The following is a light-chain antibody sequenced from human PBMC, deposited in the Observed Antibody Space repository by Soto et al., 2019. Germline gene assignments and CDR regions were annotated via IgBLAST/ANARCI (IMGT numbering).Light chain of an antibody. Sequence: EIVLTQSPATLSLSPGERATLSCRASQSITNHLAWYQQKPGQAPRLLIYDASNRAAGIPVRFSGSGSGTDFTLTISSLEPEDFAVYYWQHRDDWPPGATFGGGTKVEI. CDR2: DAS. J-gene: IGKJ4*01. V-gene: IGKV3-11*01. CDR3: QHRDDWPPGAT. CDR1: QSITNH.